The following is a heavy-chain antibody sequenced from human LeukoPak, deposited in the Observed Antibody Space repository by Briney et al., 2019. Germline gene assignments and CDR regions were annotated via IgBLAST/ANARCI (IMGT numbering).Heavy chain of an antibody. CDR2: VYNGGTT. CDR3: ARVTTAWYVVGY. D-gene: IGHD6-13*01. CDR1: GGSISHYY. Sequence: SETLSLTCDVSGGSISHYYWTWIRQPPRKGLEWLGFVYNGGTTNYNPSLKSRVTISVDTSKNQFSLRLSSVTAADTAVYYCARVTTAWYVVGYWGQGTLVTVSS. J-gene: IGHJ4*02. V-gene: IGHV4-4*08.